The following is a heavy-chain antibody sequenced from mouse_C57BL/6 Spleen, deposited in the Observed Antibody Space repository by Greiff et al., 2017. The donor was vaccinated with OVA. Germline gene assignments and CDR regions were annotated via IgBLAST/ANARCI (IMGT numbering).Heavy chain of an antibody. CDR3: ARDYYDYDTRDY. D-gene: IGHD2-4*01. CDR2: INPGSGGT. V-gene: IGHV1-54*01. J-gene: IGHJ4*01. CDR1: GYAFTNYL. Sequence: QVQLQQSGAELVRPGTSVKVSCKASGYAFTNYLIEWVKQRPGQGLEWIGVINPGSGGTNYNEKFKGKATLTADKSSSTAYMQLSSLTSEDSAVYFCARDYYDYDTRDYWGQGTSVTVSS.